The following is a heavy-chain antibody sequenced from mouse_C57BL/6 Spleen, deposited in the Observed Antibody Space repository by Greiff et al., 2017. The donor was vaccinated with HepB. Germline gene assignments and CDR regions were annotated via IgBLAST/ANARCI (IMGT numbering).Heavy chain of an antibody. V-gene: IGHV14-4*01. J-gene: IGHJ3*01. CDR2: IDPENGDT. CDR1: GFNIKDDY. CDR3: TRIAH. Sequence: EVQLKESGAELVRPGASVKLSCTASGFNIKDDYMHWVKKRPEQGLEWIGWIDPENGDTKYASKFQDKATLTVDTSSNTAYLHLSSLTSEEPAVYYCTRIAHWGQGTLVTVSA.